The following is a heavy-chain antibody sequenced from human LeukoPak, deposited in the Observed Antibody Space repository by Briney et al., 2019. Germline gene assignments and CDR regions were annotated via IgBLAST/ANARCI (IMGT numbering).Heavy chain of an antibody. J-gene: IGHJ2*01. Sequence: GGSLRLSCAASGFTFDDYAMHWVRQAPGKGLEWVSGISWNSGSIGYADSVKGRFTISRDNAKNSLYLQMNSLRAEDTALYCCAKVAAFSRSWYGWYFDLWGRGTLVTVSS. CDR3: AKVAAFSRSWYGWYFDL. V-gene: IGHV3-9*01. CDR1: GFTFDDYA. CDR2: ISWNSGSI. D-gene: IGHD6-13*01.